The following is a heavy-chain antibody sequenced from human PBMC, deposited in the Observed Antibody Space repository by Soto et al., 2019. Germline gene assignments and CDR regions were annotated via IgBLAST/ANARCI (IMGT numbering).Heavy chain of an antibody. Sequence: ASVKVSCKASGHTFTSYAMHWVRQAPGQRLEWMGWINAGNGNTKYSQKFQGRVTITRDTSASTAYMELSSLRSEDTAVYYCARDRGRYYYDSSGYHDAFDIWGQGTMVTVSS. CDR2: INAGNGNT. V-gene: IGHV1-3*01. CDR1: GHTFTSYA. CDR3: ARDRGRYYYDSSGYHDAFDI. D-gene: IGHD3-22*01. J-gene: IGHJ3*02.